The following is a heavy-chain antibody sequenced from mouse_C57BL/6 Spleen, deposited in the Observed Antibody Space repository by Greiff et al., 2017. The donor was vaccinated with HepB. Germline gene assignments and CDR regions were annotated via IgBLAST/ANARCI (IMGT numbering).Heavy chain of an antibody. Sequence: VKLQQPGAELVKPGASVKLSCKASGYTFTSYWMQWVKQRPGQGLEWIGEIDPSDSYTNYNQKFKGKATLTVDTSSSTAYMQLSSLTSEDSAVYYCAREGYSNSFAYWGQGTLVTVSA. CDR2: IDPSDSYT. CDR1: GYTFTSYW. V-gene: IGHV1-50*01. D-gene: IGHD2-5*01. J-gene: IGHJ3*01. CDR3: AREGYSNSFAY.